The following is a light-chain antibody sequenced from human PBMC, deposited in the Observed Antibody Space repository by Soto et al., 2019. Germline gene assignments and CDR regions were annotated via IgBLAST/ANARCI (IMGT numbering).Light chain of an antibody. CDR3: SSYTTNNAHV. J-gene: IGLJ2*01. CDR2: EIF. CDR1: TNDIGAFDY. V-gene: IGLV2-14*01. Sequence: ALTQPASVSASPGQSISISCTGTTNDIGAFDYVSWYQQHPGKAPKLIIYEIFNRPSGVSHRFSGSKSGNSASLTISGLQAEDEADYYCSSYTTNNAHVFGGGTK.